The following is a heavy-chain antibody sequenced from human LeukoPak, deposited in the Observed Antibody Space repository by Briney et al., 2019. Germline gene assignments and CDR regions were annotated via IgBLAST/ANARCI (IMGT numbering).Heavy chain of an antibody. V-gene: IGHV3-23*01. CDR1: GFTFSSYA. Sequence: PGGSLRLSCAASGFTFSSYAMSWVRQAPGKGLEWVSAISGSGGSTYYADSVKGRFTISRDNSKNTLYLQMNSLRAEDTAVYYCAKEGGSGTLGYYCGMDVWGQGTTVTVSS. CDR3: AKEGGSGTLGYYCGMDV. D-gene: IGHD3-10*01. CDR2: ISGSGGST. J-gene: IGHJ6*02.